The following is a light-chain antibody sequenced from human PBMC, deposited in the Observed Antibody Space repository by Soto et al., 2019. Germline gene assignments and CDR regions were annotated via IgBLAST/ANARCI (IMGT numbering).Light chain of an antibody. V-gene: IGKV1-5*01. J-gene: IGKJ1*01. CDR2: DAS. CDR1: QDISTW. Sequence: DIQVTQSPFILSASVGDRVTITCRASQDISTWLAWYQQKPRKAPLLLIYDASSVESGVPSRFSGSGYGTEFTLTISSLQPEDFATYYCQHYDVDSRALGQETKVDIK. CDR3: QHYDVDSRA.